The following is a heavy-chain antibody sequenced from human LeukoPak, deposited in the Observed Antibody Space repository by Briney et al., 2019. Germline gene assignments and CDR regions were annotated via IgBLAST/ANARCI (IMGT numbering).Heavy chain of an antibody. J-gene: IGHJ4*02. D-gene: IGHD3-16*02. CDR3: AKDGLRLGELSY. CDR2: ISYDGSNK. V-gene: IGHV3-30*18. Sequence: PGGSLRLSCAASGFTFSSYGMHWVRQAPGKGLERVAVISYDGSNKYYADSVKGRFAISRDNSKNTLYLQMNSLRAEDTAVYYCAKDGLRLGELSYWGQGTLVTVSS. CDR1: GFTFSSYG.